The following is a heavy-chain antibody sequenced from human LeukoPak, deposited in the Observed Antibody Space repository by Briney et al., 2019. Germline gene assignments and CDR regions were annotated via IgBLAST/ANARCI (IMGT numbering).Heavy chain of an antibody. CDR2: FSGGST. Sequence: GGSLRLSCAASGFTFSSNAMSWVRQAPGKGLEWVAVFSGGSTYYAASVKGRLTISRDNSKNMVYLQMDSLRADDTAVYCFAKEASRGAWLDFWGQGTRVTVS. D-gene: IGHD4-17*01. CDR3: AKEASRGAWLDF. J-gene: IGHJ4*02. V-gene: IGHV3-23*01. CDR1: GFTFSSNA.